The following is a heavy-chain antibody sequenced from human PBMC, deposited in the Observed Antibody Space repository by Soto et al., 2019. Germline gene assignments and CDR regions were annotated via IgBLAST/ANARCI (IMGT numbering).Heavy chain of an antibody. V-gene: IGHV1-69*02. Sequence: PVKVSCKASGATFSSYTISWVRQAPGQGLEWMGRIIPILGIANYAQKFQGRVTITADKSTSTAYMELSSLRSEDTAVYYCASDHDYLDSNWGQGTLVTVSS. D-gene: IGHD4-17*01. CDR3: ASDHDYLDSN. CDR1: GATFSSYT. CDR2: IIPILGIA. J-gene: IGHJ4*02.